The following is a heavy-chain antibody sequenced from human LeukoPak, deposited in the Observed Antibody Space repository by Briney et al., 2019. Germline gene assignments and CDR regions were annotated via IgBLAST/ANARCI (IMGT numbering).Heavy chain of an antibody. Sequence: PGGSLRLSCAASGFTFDDYGMSWARQAPGKGLEWVSGINWNGGSTGYADSVKGRFTISRDNAKNSLYLQMNSLRAEDTALYYCARVVYPNGMDRKNWFDPWGQGTLVTVSS. V-gene: IGHV3-20*04. CDR2: INWNGGST. CDR1: GFTFDDYG. CDR3: ARVVYPNGMDRKNWFDP. D-gene: IGHD2-2*03. J-gene: IGHJ5*02.